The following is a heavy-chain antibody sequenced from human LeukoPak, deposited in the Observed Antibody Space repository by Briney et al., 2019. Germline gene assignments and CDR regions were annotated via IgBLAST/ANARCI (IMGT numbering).Heavy chain of an antibody. J-gene: IGHJ4*02. CDR1: GFTFSSYG. Sequence: PGGSLRLSCAASGFTFSSYGMHWVRQAPGKGLEWVAFIRYDGSNKYYADSVKGRFTISRDNSKNTLYLQMNSLRAEDTAVYYCAREASWKAGFDYWGQGTLVTVTS. V-gene: IGHV3-30*02. CDR2: IRYDGSNK. D-gene: IGHD6-13*01. CDR3: AREASWKAGFDY.